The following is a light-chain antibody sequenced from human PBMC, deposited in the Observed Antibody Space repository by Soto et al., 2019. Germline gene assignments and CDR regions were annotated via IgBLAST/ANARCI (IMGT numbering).Light chain of an antibody. CDR2: GAS. J-gene: IGKJ5*01. Sequence: EIVMTQSPATLSVSPGERATLSCRASQSVSSNLAWYHQKPGQAPRLLIYGASTRATGIPARFSGSGSGTEFTLTISSLQSEDFAVYYCQQYNNWPWGFGQGTRLEIK. V-gene: IGKV3-15*01. CDR3: QQYNNWPWG. CDR1: QSVSSN.